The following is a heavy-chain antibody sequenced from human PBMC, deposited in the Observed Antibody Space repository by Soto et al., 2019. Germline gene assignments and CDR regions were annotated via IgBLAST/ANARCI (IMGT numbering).Heavy chain of an antibody. V-gene: IGHV4-59*01. Sequence: PSETLSLTCTVSGGSISTYYWNWIRQPPGKGLEWIGYVFYSGSTNYNPSLKSRATISVDRSKNQFSLNLTSVTAADTAVYYCAREMDTAVVFDYWGQGALVTVSS. CDR3: AREMDTAVVFDY. D-gene: IGHD5-18*01. CDR1: GGSISTYY. CDR2: VFYSGST. J-gene: IGHJ4*02.